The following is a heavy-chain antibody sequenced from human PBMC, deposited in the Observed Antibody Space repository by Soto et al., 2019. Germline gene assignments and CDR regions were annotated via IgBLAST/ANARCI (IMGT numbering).Heavy chain of an antibody. D-gene: IGHD3-9*01. CDR2: ITSGSDYI. CDR1: GFTFSSYT. V-gene: IGHV3-21*01. Sequence: GGSLRLSCAASGFTFSSYTMNWVRQAPGKGLEWVAFITSGSDYIYYADSVKGRFTFSRDDANNSLFLQMSSLRAEDTAVYYCTREHVVTIFRRGQRGSFDNWSQGTLVTVS. J-gene: IGHJ4*02. CDR3: TREHVVTIFRRGQRGSFDN.